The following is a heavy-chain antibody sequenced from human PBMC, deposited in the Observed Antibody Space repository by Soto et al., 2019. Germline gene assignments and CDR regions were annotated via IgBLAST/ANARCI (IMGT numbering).Heavy chain of an antibody. D-gene: IGHD6-13*01. CDR2: IYWDDDK. J-gene: IGHJ6*02. V-gene: IGHV2-5*02. Sequence: QITLKESGPTLVKPTQTLTLTCTFSGFSLSTSGVGVGWIRQPPGKALEWLALIYWDDDKRYSPSLKSRLTITKDTSKNQVVLTMTNMDPVDTATYYCAHTIRQQLVLSGDYYYSGMDVWGQGTTVTVSS. CDR1: GFSLSTSGVG. CDR3: AHTIRQQLVLSGDYYYSGMDV.